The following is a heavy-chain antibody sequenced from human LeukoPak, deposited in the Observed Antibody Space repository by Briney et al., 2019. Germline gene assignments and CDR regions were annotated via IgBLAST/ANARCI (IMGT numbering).Heavy chain of an antibody. D-gene: IGHD6-13*01. CDR2: ISYDGSNK. CDR3: ASRSSYYYYYYMDV. V-gene: IGHV3-30*04. CDR1: GFTFSSYA. J-gene: IGHJ6*03. Sequence: GGSLRLSCAASGFTFSSYAMHWVRQAPGKGLEWVAVISYDGSNKYYADSVKGRFTISRDNSKNTLYLQMNSLRAEDTAVYYCASRSSYYYYYYMDVWGKGTTVTVSS.